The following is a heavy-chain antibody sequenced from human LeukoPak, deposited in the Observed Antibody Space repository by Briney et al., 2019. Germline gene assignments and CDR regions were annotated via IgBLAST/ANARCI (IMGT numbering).Heavy chain of an antibody. CDR1: RYW. D-gene: IGHD3-10*01. CDR2: IYLGDSDT. CDR3: AAYGSGNLYGLDV. Sequence: GESLKISCKGSRYWIGWVRQMPGKGLEWMGIIYLGDSDTRYSPSFQGQVTISADKSISTAYLQWSSLKASDTAMYYCAAYGSGNLYGLDVWGQGTTVTVSS. V-gene: IGHV5-51*01. J-gene: IGHJ6*02.